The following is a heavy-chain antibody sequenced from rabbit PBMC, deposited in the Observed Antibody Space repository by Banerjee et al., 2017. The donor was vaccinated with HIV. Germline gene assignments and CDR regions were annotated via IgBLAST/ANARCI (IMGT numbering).Heavy chain of an antibody. CDR3: ARGDSSTVYGQNL. CDR2: IGAGSSGST. V-gene: IGHV1S45*01. Sequence: QEQLEESGGDLVKPEGSLTLTCTASGFTLSSYWMWWVRQAPGKGLEWIACIGAGSSGSTWYASWAKGRFTISKTSSTTVTLQMTSLTVADTATYFCARGDSSTVYGQNLWGQGTLVTVS. CDR1: GFTLSSYW. J-gene: IGHJ4*01. D-gene: IGHD1-1*01.